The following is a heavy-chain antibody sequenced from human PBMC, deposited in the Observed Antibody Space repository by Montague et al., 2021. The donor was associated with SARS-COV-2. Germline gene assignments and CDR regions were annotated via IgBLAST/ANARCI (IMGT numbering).Heavy chain of an antibody. CDR3: VRDGGLRFSGGAMDV. Sequence: TLSLTCNVSGGSMISGCYYWSWIRQPPGKGLEWIGYVYSGGTTYYNPSLKSRVTISEDMSKNQFSLRLTSVTAADTAVYYCVRDGGLRFSGGAMDVWGQGTTVTVSS. V-gene: IGHV4-31*03. J-gene: IGHJ6*02. CDR1: GGSMISGCYY. CDR2: VYSGGTT. D-gene: IGHD3-3*01.